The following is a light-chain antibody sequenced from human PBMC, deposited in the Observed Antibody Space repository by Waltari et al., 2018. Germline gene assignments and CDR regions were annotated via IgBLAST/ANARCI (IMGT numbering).Light chain of an antibody. V-gene: IGKV1-9*01. J-gene: IGKJ5*01. Sequence: DFQLTQSPSFLSASVGDRVTITCRARQGISRHLAWYQQKPGEAPKLLKYDVSTLQSGVPSRFSGSGFGTEFTLTISSLQPEDSATYYCQKLDNYPPPTFGQGTRLEI. CDR1: QGISRH. CDR3: QKLDNYPPPT. CDR2: DVS.